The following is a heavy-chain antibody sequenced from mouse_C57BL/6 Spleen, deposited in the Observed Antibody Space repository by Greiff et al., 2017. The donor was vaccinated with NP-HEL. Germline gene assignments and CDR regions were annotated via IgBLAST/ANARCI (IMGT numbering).Heavy chain of an antibody. D-gene: IGHD2-4*01. CDR2: IDPSDSYT. CDR3: ARGRLHWYFDV. J-gene: IGHJ1*03. CDR1: GYTFTSYW. Sequence: VQLQQSGAELVKPGASVKLSCKASGYTFTSYWMQWVKQRPGQGLEWIGEIDPSDSYTNYNQKFKGKATLTVDTSSSTAYMQLSSLTSEDSAVYYCARGRLHWYFDVWGTGTTVTVSS. V-gene: IGHV1-50*01.